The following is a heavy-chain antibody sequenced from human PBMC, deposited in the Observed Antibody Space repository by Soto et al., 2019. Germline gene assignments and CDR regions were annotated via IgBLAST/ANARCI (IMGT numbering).Heavy chain of an antibody. CDR2: IHHSGFT. CDR1: GDSITSSYW. Sequence: SETLSLTCAVSGDSITSSYWSWLRQPPGKGLEWIADIHHSGFTNYNPSLNSRVIISLDRSKNQFSLQLNSMTAADTAVYYCARSPDSSGYYPRWYYYGMDVWGQGTTVTVS. J-gene: IGHJ6*02. D-gene: IGHD3-22*01. V-gene: IGHV4-4*02. CDR3: ARSPDSSGYYPRWYYYGMDV.